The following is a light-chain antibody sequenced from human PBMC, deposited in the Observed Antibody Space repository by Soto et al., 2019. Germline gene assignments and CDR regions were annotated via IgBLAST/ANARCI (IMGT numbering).Light chain of an antibody. CDR3: QQYGSAPPIT. J-gene: IGKJ5*01. CDR1: QSVSSN. V-gene: IGKV3-20*01. CDR2: GAS. Sequence: DIVMTQSPATLSVSPGERATLSCRASQSVSSNFAWYQQKPGQAPRLLIYGASSRATGIPDRFSGSGSGTDFTLTITRLEPEDFAVYYCQQYGSAPPITFGQGTRLEIK.